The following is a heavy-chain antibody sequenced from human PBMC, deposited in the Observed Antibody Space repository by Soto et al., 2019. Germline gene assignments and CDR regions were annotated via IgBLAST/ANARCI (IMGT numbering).Heavy chain of an antibody. D-gene: IGHD5-18*01. J-gene: IGHJ4*02. CDR2: IYHSGST. Sequence: SETLSLTCAVSGGSISSGGYSWSWIRQPPGKGLEWIGYIYHSGSTYYNPSLKSRVTISVDRSKNQFSLKLSSVTAADTAVYYCARSLRRYSYGYDYWGQGTLVTVSS. V-gene: IGHV4-30-2*01. CDR3: ARSLRRYSYGYDY. CDR1: GGSISSGGYS.